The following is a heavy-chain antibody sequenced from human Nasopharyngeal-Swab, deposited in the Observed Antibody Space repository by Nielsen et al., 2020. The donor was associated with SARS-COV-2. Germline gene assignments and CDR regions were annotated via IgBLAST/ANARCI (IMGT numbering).Heavy chain of an antibody. CDR3: ARQYCSSTSCYAEAYFDY. V-gene: IGHV3-48*03. CDR2: INSSGSNI. Sequence: WIRKPPGKGLEWVSYINSSGSNIYYAYSVKGRFTISRDNAKNSLYLQMNSLRAEDTAVYYCARQYCSSTSCYAEAYFDYWGQGTLVTVSS. J-gene: IGHJ4*02. D-gene: IGHD2-2*01.